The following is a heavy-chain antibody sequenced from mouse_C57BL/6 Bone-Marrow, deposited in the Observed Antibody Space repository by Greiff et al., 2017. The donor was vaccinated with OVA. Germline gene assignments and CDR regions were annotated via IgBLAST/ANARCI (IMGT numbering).Heavy chain of an antibody. D-gene: IGHD1-1*01. CDR3: ATGIYYYGSSLAY. V-gene: IGHV14-2*01. CDR2: IDPEDGEN. J-gene: IGHJ3*01. CDR1: GFNIKDYY. Sequence: VQLQQSGAELVKPGASVKLSCTASGFNIKDYYMHWVKQRTEQGLEWIGRIDPEDGENKYAPKFQGKATITADTSSNTAYLQLSSLTSEDTAVYYCATGIYYYGSSLAYWGQGTLVTVSA.